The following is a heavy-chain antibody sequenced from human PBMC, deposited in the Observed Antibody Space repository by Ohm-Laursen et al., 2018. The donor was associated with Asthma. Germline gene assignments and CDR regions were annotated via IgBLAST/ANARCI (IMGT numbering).Heavy chain of an antibody. D-gene: IGHD3-3*01. CDR3: AKDGDFWSGYPYYYYYGMDV. CDR1: GFTFSSYG. CDR2: ISYDGRNK. Sequence: SLRLSCAASGFTFSSYGMHWVRQAPGKGLEWVAVISYDGRNKYYADSVNGRFTISRDNSKNTLYLQMNSLRAEDTAVYYCAKDGDFWSGYPYYYYYGMDVWGQGTTVTVSS. V-gene: IGHV3-30*18. J-gene: IGHJ6*02.